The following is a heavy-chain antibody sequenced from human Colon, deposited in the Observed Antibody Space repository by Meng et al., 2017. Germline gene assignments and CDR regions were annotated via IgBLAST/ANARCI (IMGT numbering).Heavy chain of an antibody. Sequence: VQITTWGAGRVNPSEPRPLTCAFNGGSFSGYYWSWIRQPPGKGLEWIGEINHSGSTNYNPSLKSRVTISVDTSKNQFSLKLSSVTAADTAVYYCARGLIDYLGQGTLVTVSS. CDR2: INHSGST. CDR3: ARGLIDY. CDR1: GGSFSGYY. J-gene: IGHJ4*02. V-gene: IGHV4-34*01.